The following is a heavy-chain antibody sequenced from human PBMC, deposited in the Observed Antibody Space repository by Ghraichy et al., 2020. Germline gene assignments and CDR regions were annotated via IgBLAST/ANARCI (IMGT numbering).Heavy chain of an antibody. CDR2: ISYDGSNK. D-gene: IGHD6-13*01. V-gene: IGHV3-30-3*01. CDR3: ARDIKSSSWSYYYYAMDV. CDR1: GFTFRTYS. J-gene: IGHJ6*02. Sequence: GGSLRLSCAASGFTFRTYSMHWVRQAPGKGLEWVAVISYDGSNKYYADSVKGRFTISGDNSKNTLYLQMNSLRAEDTAVYYCARDIKSSSWSYYYYAMDVWGQGTTVTVSS.